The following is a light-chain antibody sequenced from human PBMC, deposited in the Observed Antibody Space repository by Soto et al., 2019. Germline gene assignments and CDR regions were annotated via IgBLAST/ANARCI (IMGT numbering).Light chain of an antibody. CDR3: QQSYSSLIT. CDR1: QTINRW. J-gene: IGKJ5*01. Sequence: MQMAQSPSTLSASVGDRVTITCRASQTINRWLAWYQQKPGKAPNLLIDAASSLQSGVPSRFSGSGSGTDFTLTISSLQPEDFATYYCQQSYSSLITFGQGTRLEIK. CDR2: AAS. V-gene: IGKV1-39*01.